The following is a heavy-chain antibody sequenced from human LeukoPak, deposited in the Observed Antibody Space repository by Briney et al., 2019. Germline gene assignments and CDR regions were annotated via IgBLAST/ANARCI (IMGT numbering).Heavy chain of an antibody. J-gene: IGHJ5*02. CDR2: VYYSGST. V-gene: IGHV4-39*01. CDR1: GGSISSSNYH. D-gene: IGHD2-2*01. CDR3: ARVDAQGVPSP. Sequence: SETLSLTCTVSGGSISSSNYHWGWIRQPPGKGLEWIGSVYYSGSTYYNPSLESRVTISMEASKNQFSLRLSSVTAADTALYHCARVDAQGVPSPWGQGTLVTVSA.